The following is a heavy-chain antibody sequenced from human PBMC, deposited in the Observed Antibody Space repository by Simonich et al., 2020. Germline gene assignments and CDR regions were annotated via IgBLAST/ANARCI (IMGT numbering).Heavy chain of an antibody. D-gene: IGHD1-1*01. CDR3: ARSTTGTTAFDI. CDR1: GYTFTSYG. J-gene: IGHJ3*02. CDR2: ISAYNGNT. V-gene: IGHV1-18*01. Sequence: QVQLVQSGAEVKKPGASVKVSCKASGYTFTSYGISWVRQAPGQGLEWMGGISAYNGNTNYAQKLQGRDTMTTDTSTSTAYMELRSLRSNDAAVYYCARSTTGTTAFDIWGQGTMVTVSS.